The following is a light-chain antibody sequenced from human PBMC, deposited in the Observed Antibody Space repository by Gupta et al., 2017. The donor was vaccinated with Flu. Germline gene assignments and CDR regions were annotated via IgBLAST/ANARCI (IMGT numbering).Light chain of an antibody. Sequence: QTVVPQQPSFSVSPGGTVTLTCGLSSGSVSTSYYPSWYQQTPGQAPRTLIYSTNTRSAGVPDRFSGSILGNKAALTITGAQADDESDYYCVLDMGSGIEVFGGGTKLTVL. CDR2: STN. J-gene: IGLJ3*02. V-gene: IGLV8-61*01. CDR1: SGSVSTSYY. CDR3: VLDMGSGIEV.